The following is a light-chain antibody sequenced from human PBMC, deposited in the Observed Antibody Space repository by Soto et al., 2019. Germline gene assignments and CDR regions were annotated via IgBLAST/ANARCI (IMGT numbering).Light chain of an antibody. V-gene: IGKV3-20*01. CDR1: QSGSSSY. Sequence: EIVLTQSPGTLSLSPGERATLSCRASQSGSSSYLAWYQQKPGQAPRLLIYGASSRATGIPDRFSGSGSGPDFTLTIIRLEPEELAGYYCQQYGSAWTFGQGAKVQIK. J-gene: IGKJ1*01. CDR2: GAS. CDR3: QQYGSAWT.